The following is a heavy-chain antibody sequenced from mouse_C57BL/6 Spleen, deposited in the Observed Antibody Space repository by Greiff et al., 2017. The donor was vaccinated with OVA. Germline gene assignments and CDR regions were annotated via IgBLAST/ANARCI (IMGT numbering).Heavy chain of an antibody. J-gene: IGHJ1*03. CDR1: GYTFTDYY. CDR2: IYPGSGNT. V-gene: IGHV1-76*01. CDR3: ARGGRIRGDWYFDV. D-gene: IGHD5-2*01. Sequence: QVQLQQSGAELVRPGASVKLSCKASGYTFTDYYINWVKQRPGQGLEWIARIYPGSGNTYYNEKFKGKATLTAEKSSSTAYMQLSSLTSEDSAVYFCARGGRIRGDWYFDVWGTGTTVTVSS.